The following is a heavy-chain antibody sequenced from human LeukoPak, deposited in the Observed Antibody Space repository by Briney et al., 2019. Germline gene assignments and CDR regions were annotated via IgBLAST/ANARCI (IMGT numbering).Heavy chain of an antibody. CDR2: ISGIGSST. CDR1: GFTFSTYA. J-gene: IGHJ6*04. V-gene: IGHV3-23*01. Sequence: GRSLRLSCGASGFTFSTYAMSWVRQAPGGVLEWVSGISGIGSSTYYADSVKGRFTIARDNSKNTVYLQLNSLRAEDTAVYYCAKVLRGSAYYDILTGRMDVWGKGTTVTISS. D-gene: IGHD3-9*01. CDR3: AKVLRGSAYYDILTGRMDV.